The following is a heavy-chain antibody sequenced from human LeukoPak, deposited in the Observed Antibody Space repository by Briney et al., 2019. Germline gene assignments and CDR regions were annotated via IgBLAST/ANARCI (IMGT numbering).Heavy chain of an antibody. Sequence: GESLKISCKGSGYSFTSYWIGWVRQMPGKGLEWMGIIYPGDSDTRYSPSFQGQVTISADKSISTAYLQWSSLKASDTAMYYCARQRGIAEAGSQIDYWGQGTLVTVSS. CDR2: IYPGDSDT. J-gene: IGHJ4*02. CDR1: GYSFTSYW. D-gene: IGHD6-19*01. V-gene: IGHV5-51*01. CDR3: ARQRGIAEAGSQIDY.